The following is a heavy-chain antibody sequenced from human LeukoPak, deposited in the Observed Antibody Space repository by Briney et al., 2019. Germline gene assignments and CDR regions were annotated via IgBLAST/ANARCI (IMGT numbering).Heavy chain of an antibody. J-gene: IGHJ4*02. CDR2: ISAYNGNT. CDR1: GYTFTSYG. CDR3: VRGVSVARFLDY. D-gene: IGHD5/OR15-5a*01. V-gene: IGHV1-18*01. Sequence: ASVKVSCKASGYTFTSYGISWVRQAPGQGLEWMGWISAYNGNTNYAQKLQGRVTMTTDTSTSTAYMELRSPRSDDTAVYYCVRGVSVARFLDYWGQGTLVTVSS.